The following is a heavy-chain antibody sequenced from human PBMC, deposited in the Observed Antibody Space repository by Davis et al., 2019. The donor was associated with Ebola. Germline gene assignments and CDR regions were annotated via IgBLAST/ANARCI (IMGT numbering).Heavy chain of an antibody. D-gene: IGHD3-3*02. Sequence: GESLKTSCKGSGYTFTTYWIGWVRQMPGKGLEWMGIIYPGDSDTRYSPSFQGQVTISADKSISTAYLQRSSLKASDTAMYYCARRGGWSGAFLDYWGQGTLVTVSS. V-gene: IGHV5-51*01. CDR2: IYPGDSDT. CDR3: ARRGGWSGAFLDY. J-gene: IGHJ4*02. CDR1: GYTFTTYW.